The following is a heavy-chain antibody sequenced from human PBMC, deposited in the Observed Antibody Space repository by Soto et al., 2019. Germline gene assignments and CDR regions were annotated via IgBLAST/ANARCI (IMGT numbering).Heavy chain of an antibody. CDR3: VKTNVGYGIYYRDV. J-gene: IGHJ6*03. CDR2: IKSDGTT. Sequence: EVQLLESGGGLVQPGGSLRLSCAASGFIINNYAMNWVRQAPGEGLEWVSGIKSDGTTYYADSVQGRCTISREDSKNTLFLQMNSLRADDTALYYCVKTNVGYGIYYRDVWGKGTTVTVSS. V-gene: IGHV3-23*01. D-gene: IGHD2-8*01. CDR1: GFIINNYA.